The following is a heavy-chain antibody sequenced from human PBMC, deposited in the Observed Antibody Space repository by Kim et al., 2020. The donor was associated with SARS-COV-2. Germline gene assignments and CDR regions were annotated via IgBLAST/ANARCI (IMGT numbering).Heavy chain of an antibody. J-gene: IGHJ4*02. D-gene: IGHD2-21*02. CDR2: IYPSDSDT. Sequence: GESLKISCKASGYFFNSHWIGWVRQMPGKGLDWMGFIYPSDSDTKYSPSLEGQVTISVDKSISTAYLQWNSLRTSDTGIYFCARREGDWVDWGQGTLVTVSS. V-gene: IGHV5-51*01. CDR1: GYFFNSHW. CDR3: ARREGDWVD.